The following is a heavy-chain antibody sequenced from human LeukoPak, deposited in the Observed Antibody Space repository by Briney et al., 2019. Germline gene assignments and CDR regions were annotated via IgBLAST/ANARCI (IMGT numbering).Heavy chain of an antibody. Sequence: PGGSLRLSCAASRFTFSSYAMHWDRQPPEKGLEWIGSIYFSGTTYYNPSLKSRVTISVDTSKNQFSLKLTSVTAADTAVYYCARSLRVGYCSTTSCNWFDPWGQGTLVTVSS. CDR3: ARSLRVGYCSTTSCNWFDP. CDR1: RFTFSSYA. J-gene: IGHJ5*02. D-gene: IGHD2-2*03. V-gene: IGHV4-39*07. CDR2: IYFSGTT.